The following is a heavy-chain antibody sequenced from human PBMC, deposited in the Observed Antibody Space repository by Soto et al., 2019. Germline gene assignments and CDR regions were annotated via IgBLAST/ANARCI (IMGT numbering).Heavy chain of an antibody. V-gene: IGHV3-23*01. J-gene: IGHJ4*02. CDR3: ARERAYYESSGYYYRFDY. CDR2: ISGSGGST. CDR1: GFTFSSYA. D-gene: IGHD3-22*01. Sequence: VQLLESGGGLVQPGGSLRLSCAASGFTFSSYAMSWVRQAPGKGLEWVSAISGSGGSTYYADSVKGRFTISRDNAKNSLYLQMNSLRAEDTAVYYCARERAYYESSGYYYRFDYWGQGTLVTVSS.